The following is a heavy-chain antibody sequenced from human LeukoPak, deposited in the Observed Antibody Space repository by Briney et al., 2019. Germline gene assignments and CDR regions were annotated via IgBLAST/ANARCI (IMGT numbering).Heavy chain of an antibody. J-gene: IGHJ4*02. CDR2: INWNGGST. D-gene: IGHD2-2*02. CDR1: GFTFDDYG. CDR3: AREGELGGYCSSTSCYTFDY. V-gene: IGHV3-20*04. Sequence: GGSLRLSCAASGFTFDDYGMSWVRQAPGKGLEWVSGINWNGGSTGYADSVKGRFTISRDKAKNSLYLQMNSLRAEDTALYYCAREGELGGYCSSTSCYTFDYWGQGTLVTVSS.